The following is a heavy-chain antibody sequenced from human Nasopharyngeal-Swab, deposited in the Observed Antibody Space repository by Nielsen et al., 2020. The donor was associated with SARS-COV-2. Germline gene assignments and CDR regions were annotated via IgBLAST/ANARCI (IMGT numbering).Heavy chain of an antibody. Sequence: WVRQDSGQGVEWMGGIIPIFGTANYAQKFQGRVTITADESTSTAYMELSSLRSEDTAVYYCALITMARGVTAGQLDPWGQGTLVTVSS. V-gene: IGHV1-69*01. D-gene: IGHD3-10*01. J-gene: IGHJ5*02. CDR2: IIPIFGTA. CDR3: ALITMARGVTAGQLDP.